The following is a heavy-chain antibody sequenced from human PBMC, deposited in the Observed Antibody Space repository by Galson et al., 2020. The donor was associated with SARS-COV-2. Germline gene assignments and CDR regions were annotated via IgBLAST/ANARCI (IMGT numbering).Heavy chain of an antibody. CDR1: GFTFSSYG. V-gene: IGHV3-64D*06. D-gene: IGHD3-22*01. CDR3: VKGNGHYDRNGYSDHFEY. Sequence: GGSLRLSCSASGFTFSSYGMHWVRQAPGKGLQYVSAISGNGGSTDYADSVKGRFTISRDNSKNTLYLQMSSLSTEDTAVYYCVKGNGHYDRNGYSDHFEYWGQGTLVTVSS. CDR2: ISGNGGST. J-gene: IGHJ4*02.